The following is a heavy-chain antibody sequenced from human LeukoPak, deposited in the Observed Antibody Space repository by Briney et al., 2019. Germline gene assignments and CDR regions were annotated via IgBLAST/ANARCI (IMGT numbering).Heavy chain of an antibody. CDR2: ISSDGSHR. Sequence: GGSLRLSCAASGFRFSSYAMHWVRQAPGKGLEWVTIISSDGSHRYYAASVKGRFTISRDNSKNTLYLQMNSLKADDTALYYCARDFTEVAGNFDSWGLGTLVSVSS. V-gene: IGHV3-30*04. D-gene: IGHD6-19*01. J-gene: IGHJ4*02. CDR3: ARDFTEVAGNFDS. CDR1: GFRFSSYA.